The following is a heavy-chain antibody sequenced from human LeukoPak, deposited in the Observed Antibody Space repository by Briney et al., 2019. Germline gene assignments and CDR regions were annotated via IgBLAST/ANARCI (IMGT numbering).Heavy chain of an antibody. V-gene: IGHV1-2*04. CDR1: GYTFTGYY. CDR3: ARASPPYGDDAFDI. Sequence: ASVKVSCKASGYTFTGYYMHWVRQAPGQGLEWMGWINPNSGGTNYAQKFQGWVTMTRDTSISTAYMELSGLRSDDTAVYYCARASPPYGDDAFDIWGQGTMVTVSS. J-gene: IGHJ3*02. D-gene: IGHD4-17*01. CDR2: INPNSGGT.